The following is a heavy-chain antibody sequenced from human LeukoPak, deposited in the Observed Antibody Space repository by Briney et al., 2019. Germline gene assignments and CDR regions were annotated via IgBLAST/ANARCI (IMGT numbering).Heavy chain of an antibody. J-gene: IGHJ3*02. CDR1: GGSISSGDYY. D-gene: IGHD1-14*01. CDR2: IYYSGST. CDR3: ARRGILQSQIRAFDI. Sequence: SETLSLTCTVSGGSISSGDYYWSWIRQPPGKGLEWIGHIYYSGSTYYNPSLKSRVTISVDTSKNQFSLKLSSVTAADTAVYYCARRGILQSQIRAFDIWGQGTMVTVSS. V-gene: IGHV4-30-4*01.